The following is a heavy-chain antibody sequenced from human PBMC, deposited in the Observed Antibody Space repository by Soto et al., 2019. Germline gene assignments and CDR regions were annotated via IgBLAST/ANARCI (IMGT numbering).Heavy chain of an antibody. J-gene: IGHJ4*02. CDR1: GDSVSRAKW. D-gene: IGHD6-19*01. CDR2: VAHDGVT. V-gene: IGHV4-4*02. CDR3: ARSDGWYRFDS. Sequence: QVHLQESGPGLATPSGTLSLTCTVSGDSVSRAKWWNWVRQPPGKGLEWIGEVAHDGVTRYNPTFMSRVTLSLDGSKNLLSLNVNSVTAADTAIYFCARSDGWYRFDSWGQGILVTISS.